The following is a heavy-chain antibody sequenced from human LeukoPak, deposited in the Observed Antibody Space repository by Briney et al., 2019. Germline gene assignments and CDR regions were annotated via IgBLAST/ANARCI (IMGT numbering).Heavy chain of an antibody. D-gene: IGHD3-16*01. J-gene: IGHJ4*02. Sequence: PGGSLRLSCAASGFTFSTYAMNWVRQAPGKGLEWVSYISSSSSPTYYADSVQGRFTISRDNAKNSLYLQMNSLRGEDTAAYYCARDDGGYWGQGTLVTVSS. CDR2: ISSSSSPT. V-gene: IGHV3-48*01. CDR3: ARDDGGY. CDR1: GFTFSTYA.